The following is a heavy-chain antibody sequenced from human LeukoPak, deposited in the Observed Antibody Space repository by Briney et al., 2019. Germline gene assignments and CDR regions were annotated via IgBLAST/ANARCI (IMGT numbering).Heavy chain of an antibody. CDR1: GFTFSSYG. V-gene: IGHV3-33*01. J-gene: IGHJ4*02. D-gene: IGHD2-15*01. CDR3: ASASCSGSSCYSGYFDY. Sequence: GRSLRLSCAASGFTFSSYGMHWVRQAPGKGLEWVAVIWYDGSNKYYADSVKGRFTISRDNSKNTLYLQMNSLRAEDTAVYYCASASCSGSSCYSGYFDYWGQGTLVTVSS. CDR2: IWYDGSNK.